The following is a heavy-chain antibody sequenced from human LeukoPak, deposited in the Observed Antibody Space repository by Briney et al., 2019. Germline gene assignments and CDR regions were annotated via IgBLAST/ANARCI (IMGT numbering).Heavy chain of an antibody. CDR1: GFTFSSYA. CDR3: AKDSVTIDY. D-gene: IGHD3-9*01. V-gene: IGHV3-23*01. J-gene: IGHJ4*02. Sequence: GGSLRLSCAASGFTFSSYAMSWVRQAPGKGLEWFSAFSGSGGSTYYADSVKGRFTISRDNSNNTLYLQMNSLRSEDTAVYYCAKDSVTIDYWGQGTLVTVSS. CDR2: FSGSGGST.